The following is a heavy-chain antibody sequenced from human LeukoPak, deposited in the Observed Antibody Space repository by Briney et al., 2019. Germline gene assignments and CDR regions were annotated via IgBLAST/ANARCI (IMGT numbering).Heavy chain of an antibody. CDR3: ASLWELLGN. J-gene: IGHJ4*02. CDR1: GFTFSSYE. CDR2: ISNSGNSTI. Sequence: GGSLRLSCAASGFTFSSYEMDWVRQAPGKGLEWVAYISNSGNSTIYYADSVKGRFTISRDNAKNSLYLQMNSLRAEDTAVYYCASLWELLGNWGQGTLVTVSA. V-gene: IGHV3-48*03. D-gene: IGHD1-26*01.